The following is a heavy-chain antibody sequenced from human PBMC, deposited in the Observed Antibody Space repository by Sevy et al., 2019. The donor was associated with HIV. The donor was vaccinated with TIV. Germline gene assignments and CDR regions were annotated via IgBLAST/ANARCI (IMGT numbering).Heavy chain of an antibody. CDR2: IYSGGST. CDR1: GFTVSSNY. CDR3: SRAPYSSSSQSDYYYYGMDV. J-gene: IGHJ6*02. D-gene: IGHD6-6*01. Sequence: GGSLRLSCAASGFTVSSNYMSWVRQAPGKGLEWVSVIYSGGSTYYADSVKGRFTISRDNSKNTLYLQINSVRAEDTAVDYCSRAPYSSSSQSDYYYYGMDVWGQGTTVTVSS. V-gene: IGHV3-53*01.